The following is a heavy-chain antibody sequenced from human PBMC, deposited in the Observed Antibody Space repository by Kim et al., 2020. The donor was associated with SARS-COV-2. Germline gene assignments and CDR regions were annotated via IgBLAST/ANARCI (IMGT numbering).Heavy chain of an antibody. D-gene: IGHD6-13*01. CDR3: FGQLAPTQPFDY. Sequence: SETLSLTCTVSGGSISSSSYYWGWIRQPPGKGLEWIGSIYYSGSTYYNPPLKSRVTITVDTSKNQFSLKLSSVTAADTAVYYCFGQLAPTQPFDYWGQGTLVTVSS. V-gene: IGHV4-39*01. CDR1: GGSISSSSYY. J-gene: IGHJ4*01. CDR2: IYYSGST.